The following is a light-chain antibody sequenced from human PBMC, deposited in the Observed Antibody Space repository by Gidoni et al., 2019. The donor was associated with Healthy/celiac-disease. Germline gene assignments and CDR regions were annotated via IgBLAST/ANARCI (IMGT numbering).Light chain of an antibody. CDR3: QQYGSSPPIT. J-gene: IGKJ5*01. CDR2: GAS. Sequence: IVVTPSPGTLSLSPGERATLSCRASQSVSSSYLAWYQQKPGQAPRLLIYGASSRATGTPDRFSGSGSGTDFTLTISRLEPEDFAVYYCQQYGSSPPITFGQGTRLEIK. CDR1: QSVSSSY. V-gene: IGKV3-20*01.